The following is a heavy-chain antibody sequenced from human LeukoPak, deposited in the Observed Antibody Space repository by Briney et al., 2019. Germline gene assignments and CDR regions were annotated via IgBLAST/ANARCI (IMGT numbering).Heavy chain of an antibody. Sequence: VKLSRAVSGYTPTGFYMHCVPQPPGQGLECRGGMNTNSSGTTNYQKFQGRGAMTRGKSTITAYMVVLRLVTDDEAVYYCAGRSLRWPHDDNGFDPWGQGTLVTVSS. D-gene: IGHD4-23*01. V-gene: IGHV1-2*02. CDR2: MNTNSSGT. J-gene: IGHJ5*02. CDR3: AGRSLRWPHDDNGFDP. CDR1: GYTPTGFY.